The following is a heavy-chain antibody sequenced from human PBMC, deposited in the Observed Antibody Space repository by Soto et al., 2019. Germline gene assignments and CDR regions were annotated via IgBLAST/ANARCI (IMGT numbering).Heavy chain of an antibody. CDR3: TTDLEFCSSTSCYSFDY. CDR1: GFTFSNAW. CDR2: IKSKTDGGAT. J-gene: IGHJ4*02. Sequence: GGSLRLSCAASGFTFSNAWMSWVRQAPGKGLEWVGRIKSKTDGGATDYAAPVKGRFTISRDDSKNTLYLQMNSLKTEDTAVYYCTTDLEFCSSTSCYSFDYWGQGTLVTVSS. D-gene: IGHD2-2*01. V-gene: IGHV3-15*01.